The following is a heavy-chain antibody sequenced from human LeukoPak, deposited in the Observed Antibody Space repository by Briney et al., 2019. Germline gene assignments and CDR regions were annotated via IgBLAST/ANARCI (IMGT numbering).Heavy chain of an antibody. CDR1: GYTFTGYY. Sequence: ASVKVSCKASGYTFTGYYMHWVRQAPGQGLEWMGWINPNSGGTNYAQKLQGRVTMTTDTSTSTAYMELRSLRSDDTAVYYCARVSSPFYYYMDVWGQGTLVTVSS. CDR2: INPNSGGT. CDR3: ARVSSPFYYYMDV. J-gene: IGHJ6*03. D-gene: IGHD6-13*01. V-gene: IGHV1-2*02.